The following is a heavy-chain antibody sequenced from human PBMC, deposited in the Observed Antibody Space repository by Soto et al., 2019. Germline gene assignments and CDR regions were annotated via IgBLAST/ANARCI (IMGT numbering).Heavy chain of an antibody. D-gene: IGHD3-22*01. Sequence: QVQLVQSGAEVKKPGASVKVSCKASGYTFTSYGINWVRQAPGRGLEWMGWINPGNGNTKYSQQFQGRVIIDRDTSASTTYMESSRLRSEDTAVYYCARGGYFDSSNYLAYWGLGTLVTVSS. CDR1: GYTFTSYG. CDR2: INPGNGNT. J-gene: IGHJ4*02. V-gene: IGHV1-3*01. CDR3: ARGGYFDSSNYLAY.